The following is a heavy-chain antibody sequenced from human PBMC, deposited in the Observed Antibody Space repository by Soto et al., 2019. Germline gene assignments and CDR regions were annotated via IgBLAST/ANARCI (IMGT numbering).Heavy chain of an antibody. CDR3: AKAKTKSGYYYYMYV. Sequence: EVQLVESGGGLVQPGRSLRLSCAASGFTFDDYAMHWVRQAPGKGLEWVSGISWNSGSIGYADSVKGRFTISRDNAKNSLYLQMNSLRAEDTALYYCAKAKTKSGYYYYMYVWGKGTTVTVSS. V-gene: IGHV3-9*01. CDR1: GFTFDDYA. D-gene: IGHD2-8*01. J-gene: IGHJ6*03. CDR2: ISWNSGSI.